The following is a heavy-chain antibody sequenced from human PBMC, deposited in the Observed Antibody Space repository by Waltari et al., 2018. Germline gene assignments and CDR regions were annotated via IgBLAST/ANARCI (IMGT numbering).Heavy chain of an antibody. J-gene: IGHJ3*02. CDR3: ARNLNIVATITAFDI. Sequence: QVQLQESGPGLVKPSETLSPTCAVSGYSISSGYYWGWIRQPPGKGLEWIGSIYHSGSTYYNPSLKSRVTISVDTSKNQFSLKLSSVTAADTAVYYCARNLNIVATITAFDIWGQGTMVTVSS. CDR2: IYHSGST. D-gene: IGHD5-12*01. CDR1: GYSISSGYY. V-gene: IGHV4-38-2*01.